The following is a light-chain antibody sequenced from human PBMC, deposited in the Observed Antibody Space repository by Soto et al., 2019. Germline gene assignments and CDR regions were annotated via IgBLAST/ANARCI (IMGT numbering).Light chain of an antibody. CDR1: SSDVGSYNL. V-gene: IGLV2-23*01. Sequence: QSVLTQPASVSGSPGQSITISCTGTSSDVGSYNLVSWCQQHPGKAPKLMIYEGSKRPSGVSNRFSGSKSGNTASLTISGVQAEDEADYYCCSYAGSGTWVFGGGTKLTVL. CDR2: EGS. J-gene: IGLJ3*02. CDR3: CSYAGSGTWV.